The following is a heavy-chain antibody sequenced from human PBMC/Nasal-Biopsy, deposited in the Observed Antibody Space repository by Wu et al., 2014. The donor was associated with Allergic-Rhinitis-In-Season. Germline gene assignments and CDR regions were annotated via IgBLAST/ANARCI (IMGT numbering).Heavy chain of an antibody. Sequence: LRLSCVVSGFTFRTYALNWVRQAPGKGLEWVANIKQDESEKFYVDSVKGRFTISRDNAKNSLYLQMNSLRVEDTAVYYCAKDGSEFDLDFWGQGALVTVSS. CDR1: GFTFRTYA. CDR3: AKDGSEFDLDF. J-gene: IGHJ4*02. CDR2: IKQDESEK. D-gene: IGHD2-15*01. V-gene: IGHV3-7*03.